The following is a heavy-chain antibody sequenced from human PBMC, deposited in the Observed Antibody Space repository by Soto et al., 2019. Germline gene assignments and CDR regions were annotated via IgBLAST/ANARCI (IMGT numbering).Heavy chain of an antibody. D-gene: IGHD7-27*01. Sequence: SETLSLTCIVSGDSVPSGSYYWTWLRQPPGKGLEWIGYISYTGRTKYNPSLQSRVTISVDTSKNDFSLNLSSVTAADTAVYFCAREWGLLPYYVMNVWGHGTAVT. CDR1: GDSVPSGSYY. CDR3: AREWGLLPYYVMNV. V-gene: IGHV4-61*03. CDR2: ISYTGRT. J-gene: IGHJ6*02.